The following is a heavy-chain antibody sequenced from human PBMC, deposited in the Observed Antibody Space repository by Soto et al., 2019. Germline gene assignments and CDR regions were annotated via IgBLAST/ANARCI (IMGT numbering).Heavy chain of an antibody. J-gene: IGHJ6*02. V-gene: IGHV5-51*01. D-gene: IGHD2-8*01. Sequence: VESLKISCKGSGYSFTRSWIGCVRQMPGKGLEWMGLIYPGDSDTRYSPSFQGQVTISADKSISTAYLQWSSLKASDTAMYYCARSMLHDPPNSYYCGMDVWGQRTTVTVSS. CDR3: ARSMLHDPPNSYYCGMDV. CDR2: IYPGDSDT. CDR1: GYSFTRSW.